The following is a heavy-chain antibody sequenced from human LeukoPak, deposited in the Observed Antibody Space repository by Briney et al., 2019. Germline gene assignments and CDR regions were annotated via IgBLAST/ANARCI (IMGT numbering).Heavy chain of an antibody. Sequence: ASVKVSCKASGYTFTGYYMHWVRQAPGQGLKWMGWINPNSGGTNYAQKFQGRVTMTRDTSISTAYMELSRLRSDDTAVYYCARVRCSGGSCYTGFDYWGQGTLVTVSS. J-gene: IGHJ4*02. CDR3: ARVRCSGGSCYTGFDY. CDR1: GYTFTGYY. V-gene: IGHV1-2*02. D-gene: IGHD2-15*01. CDR2: INPNSGGT.